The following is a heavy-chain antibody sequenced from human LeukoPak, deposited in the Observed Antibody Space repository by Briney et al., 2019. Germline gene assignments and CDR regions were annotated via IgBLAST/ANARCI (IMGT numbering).Heavy chain of an antibody. CDR1: GFTFSSYA. D-gene: IGHD5-12*01. V-gene: IGHV3-23*01. CDR3: AKTGRYSGDYFDY. J-gene: IGHJ4*02. CDR2: ISGSGGNT. Sequence: PGGSLRLSCAASGFTFSSYAMSWVRQAPGKGLEWVSAISGSGGNTYYADSVKGRLTISRDNSKNTLYLQMNSLRAEDTAVYYCAKTGRYSGDYFDYWGQGTQVTVSS.